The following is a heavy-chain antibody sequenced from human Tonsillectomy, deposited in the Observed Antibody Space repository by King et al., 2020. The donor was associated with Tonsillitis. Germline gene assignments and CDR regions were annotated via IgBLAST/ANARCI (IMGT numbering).Heavy chain of an antibody. Sequence: VQLQESGPGLEKPSETLSLTCTVSGGSISSYYWSWIRQPPGKGLEWIGNIHYSGSTNYNPSLKSRVTISVDTSKNQFSLRLSSVTAADTAVYYCARATESSSWADYWGQGTLVTVSS. CDR1: GGSISSYY. V-gene: IGHV4-59*01. J-gene: IGHJ4*02. CDR3: ARATESSSWADY. CDR2: IHYSGST. D-gene: IGHD6-13*01.